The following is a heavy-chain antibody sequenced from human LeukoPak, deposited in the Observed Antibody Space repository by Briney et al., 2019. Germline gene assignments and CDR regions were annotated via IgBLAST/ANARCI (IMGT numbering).Heavy chain of an antibody. Sequence: ASVKVSCKASGYTFSGHYMHWVRQAPGQGLEWMGWINPNTGGTNYAQKFRGGVTMTRDTSISTVYMELRRLRPDDTAVYYCARDMYDFLSAAYYFDYWGQGTLVTVSS. CDR2: INPNTGGT. CDR3: ARDMYDFLSAAYYFDY. V-gene: IGHV1-2*02. D-gene: IGHD3-3*01. CDR1: GYTFSGHY. J-gene: IGHJ4*02.